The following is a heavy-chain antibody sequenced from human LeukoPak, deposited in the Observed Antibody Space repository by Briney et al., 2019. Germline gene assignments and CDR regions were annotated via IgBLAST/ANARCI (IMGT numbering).Heavy chain of an antibody. CDR3: ARFQVKGSGGYAFDI. CDR2: IIPILGIA. V-gene: IGHV1-69*04. J-gene: IGHJ3*02. Sequence: GSSVKVSCKASGGTFSSYAISWVRQAPGQGLEWMGRIIPILGIANYAQKFQGRVTITADKSTSTAYMELSSLRSEDTAVYYCARFQVKGSGGYAFDIWGQGTMVTVSS. D-gene: IGHD3-10*01. CDR1: GGTFSSYA.